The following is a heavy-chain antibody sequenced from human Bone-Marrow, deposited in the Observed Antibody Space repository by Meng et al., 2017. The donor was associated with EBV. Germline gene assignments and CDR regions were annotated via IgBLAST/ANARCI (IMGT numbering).Heavy chain of an antibody. Sequence: QEQLVESGGGGVQSGRSLRLSCAASGFIFSGYGFHWVRQAPGKGPEWVAIIPSDASHNKYYADSVKGRFTISRDNSKNTLYLQMNSLKIEDTAVYYCAKDLSGRFDPWGQGTLVTVAS. V-gene: IGHV3-30*18. D-gene: IGHD1-14*01. CDR2: IPSDASHNK. CDR1: GFIFSGYG. CDR3: AKDLSGRFDP. J-gene: IGHJ5*02.